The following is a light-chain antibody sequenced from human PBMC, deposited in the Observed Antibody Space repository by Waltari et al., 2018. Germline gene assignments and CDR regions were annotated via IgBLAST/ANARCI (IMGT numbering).Light chain of an antibody. CDR2: EDT. J-gene: IGLJ3*02. V-gene: IGLV3-10*01. CDR1: ALPDPY. CDR3: YSTDSSGDHGV. Sequence: SYELTQQPSASVSPGQTARITCSGDALPDPYVDWYQQQSGQAPVLVIFEDTKRPSGIPERFSGSSSGTTATLTISGAQVEDEADYYCYSTDSSGDHGVFGGGTKLTVL.